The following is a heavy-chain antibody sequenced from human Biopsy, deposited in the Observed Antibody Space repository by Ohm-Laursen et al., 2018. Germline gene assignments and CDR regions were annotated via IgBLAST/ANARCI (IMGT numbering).Heavy chain of an antibody. V-gene: IGHV3-53*01. CDR1: GLTVSGNY. D-gene: IGHD2-15*01. CDR2: ISLGGTT. J-gene: IGHJ4*02. Sequence: SLRLSCPASGLTVSGNYMTWVRQAPGKGLEWVSVISLGGTTSSADSVKGRFPISRDNSKNMVYLQMNSLRAEDTAVYYCATEFTKANGWNYFDYWGQGTLVTVSS. CDR3: ATEFTKANGWNYFDY.